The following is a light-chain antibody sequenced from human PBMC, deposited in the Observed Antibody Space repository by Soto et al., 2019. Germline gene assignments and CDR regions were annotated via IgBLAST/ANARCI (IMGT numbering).Light chain of an antibody. Sequence: VLGQSQNSLAVSPGGRATTICESXLSVIYSNNKNYISWFQQKPGQSPQXXIFCASMRESGVPDRFSGSASGINLTSTHSGLQAEAVAIYCCHQYFTFPWTFGQGTKVDI. CDR1: LSVIYSNNKNY. V-gene: IGKV4-1*01. CDR3: HQYFTFPWT. CDR2: CAS. J-gene: IGKJ1*01.